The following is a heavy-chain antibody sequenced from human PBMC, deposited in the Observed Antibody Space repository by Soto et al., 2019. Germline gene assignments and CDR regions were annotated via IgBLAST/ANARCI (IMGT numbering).Heavy chain of an antibody. V-gene: IGHV3-33*01. J-gene: IGHJ4*02. Sequence: RRLSCAASGFTFSGYGMHWVRQAPGKGLEWVAVIWSDGSNKYYADSVRGRFTISRDNSKNTLYLQMNSLRAEDTAVYYCARRQTKVCSFDYSGPGTLVTVSS. CDR3: ARRQTKVCSFDY. CDR2: IWSDGSNK. D-gene: IGHD4-4*01. CDR1: GFTFSGYG.